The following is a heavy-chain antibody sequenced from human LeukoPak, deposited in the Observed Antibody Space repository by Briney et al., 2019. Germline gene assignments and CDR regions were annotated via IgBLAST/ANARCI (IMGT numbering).Heavy chain of an antibody. D-gene: IGHD3-22*01. CDR2: IKQDGSEE. CDR3: ARNTYYYDVDLLFDY. V-gene: IGHV3-7*03. Sequence: GGSLRLSCAASGFSFTNYWMTWVRQAPGMGLEWVANIKQDGSEEHYVDSVKDRFSISRDNSKYSLYLQMNSLRAEDTAMYYCARNTYYYDVDLLFDYWGQGTLVTVSS. J-gene: IGHJ4*02. CDR1: GFSFTNYW.